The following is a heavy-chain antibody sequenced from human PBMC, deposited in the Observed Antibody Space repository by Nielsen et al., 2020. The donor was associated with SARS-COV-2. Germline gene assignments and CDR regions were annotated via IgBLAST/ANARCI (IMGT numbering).Heavy chain of an antibody. CDR2: IIPILGIA. J-gene: IGHJ2*01. CDR3: ARDPIRLRSMREFYWYFDL. V-gene: IGHV1-69*04. CDR1: VGTFISYA. D-gene: IGHD4-17*01. Sequence: SVQVSCKASVGTFISYAISWVRQAPGQGLEWMGRIIPILGIANYAQKFQGRVTITADKSTSTAYMELSSLRSEDTAVYYCARDPIRLRSMREFYWYFDLWGRGTLVTVSS.